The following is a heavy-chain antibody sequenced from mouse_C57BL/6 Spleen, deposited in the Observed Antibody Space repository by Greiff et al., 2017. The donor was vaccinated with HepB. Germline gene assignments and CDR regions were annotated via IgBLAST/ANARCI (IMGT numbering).Heavy chain of an antibody. Sequence: QVQLQQSGAELVRPGASVKLSCKASGYTFTDYYINWVKQRPGQGLEWIARIYPGSGNTYYNEKFKGKATLTAEKSSSTAYMQLSSLTSEDSAVYFCARWSYDDYWGQGTTLTVSS. CDR2: IYPGSGNT. J-gene: IGHJ2*01. CDR3: ARWSYDDY. CDR1: GYTFTDYY. V-gene: IGHV1-76*01. D-gene: IGHD2-3*01.